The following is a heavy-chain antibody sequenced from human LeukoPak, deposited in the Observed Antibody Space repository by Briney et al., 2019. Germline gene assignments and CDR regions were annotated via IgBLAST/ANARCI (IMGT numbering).Heavy chain of an antibody. D-gene: IGHD2-2*01. Sequence: PSETLSLTCTVSGYSISSGYYWGWIRQPPGKGLEWIGSIYHSGSTYYNPSLKSRVTISVDTSKNQFSLKLSSVTAADTAVYYCAGNPYCSSTSCSPGDYWGQGTLVTVSS. V-gene: IGHV4-38-2*02. CDR1: GYSISSGYY. CDR3: AGNPYCSSTSCSPGDY. CDR2: IYHSGST. J-gene: IGHJ4*02.